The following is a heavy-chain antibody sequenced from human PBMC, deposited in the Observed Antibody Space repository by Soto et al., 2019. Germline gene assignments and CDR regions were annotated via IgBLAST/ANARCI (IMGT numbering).Heavy chain of an antibody. CDR1: GYTFTSYG. D-gene: IGHD2-15*01. V-gene: IGHV1-18*01. J-gene: IGHJ3*02. CDR3: ARVGEDIVVGAGAFDI. CDR2: ISAYNGNT. Sequence: ASVKFSCKASGYTFTSYGISWVRQAPGQGLEWMGWISAYNGNTNYAQKLQGRVTMTTDTSTSTAYMELRSLRSDDTAVYYCARVGEDIVVGAGAFDIWGQGTMVTVSS.